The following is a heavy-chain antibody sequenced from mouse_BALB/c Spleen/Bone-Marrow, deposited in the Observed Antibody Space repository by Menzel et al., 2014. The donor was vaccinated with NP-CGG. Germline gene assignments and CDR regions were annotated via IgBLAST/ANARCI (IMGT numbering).Heavy chain of an antibody. CDR1: GYTFTDYA. D-gene: IGHD3-2*01. Sequence: VQLQQSGAELVRPGVSVKISCKGSGYTFTDYAMHWAKQSHAKSLEWIGVISTYYGDASYNQKFKGKATMTVDKSSSTAYMELARLTSEDSAVYYCARRADSSGYVDAMDYWGQGTSVTVS. J-gene: IGHJ4*01. CDR3: ARRADSSGYVDAMDY. V-gene: IGHV1S137*01. CDR2: ISTYYGDA.